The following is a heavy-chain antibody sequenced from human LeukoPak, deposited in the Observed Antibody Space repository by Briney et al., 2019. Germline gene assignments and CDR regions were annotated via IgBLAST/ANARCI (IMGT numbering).Heavy chain of an antibody. Sequence: GGSLRLSCAASGFTFSNAWMSWVRQAPGKGLEWVGRIKSKTDGGTTDYAAPVKGRFTISRDDSKNTLYLQLNSLKTGDTAVYYCTTAAMTIFGVVTHTPYEYYYYYMDVWGKGTTVTVSS. J-gene: IGHJ6*03. CDR3: TTAAMTIFGVVTHTPYEYYYYYMDV. D-gene: IGHD3-3*01. CDR2: IKSKTDGGTT. CDR1: GFTFSNAW. V-gene: IGHV3-15*01.